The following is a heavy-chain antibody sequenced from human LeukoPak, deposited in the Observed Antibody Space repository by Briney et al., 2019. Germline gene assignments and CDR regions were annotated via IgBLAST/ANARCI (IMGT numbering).Heavy chain of an antibody. V-gene: IGHV3-7*01. J-gene: IGHJ4*02. D-gene: IGHD4-17*01. CDR2: IKQDGSEK. CDR1: GFTFRSYS. CDR3: ASFDGDPTVKRLDY. Sequence: GGSLRLSCAASGFTFRSYSMRGVSQAPGKGLEWVANIKQDGSEKYYVDSVKGRFTISRDNAKNSLYLQMNSLRAEDTAVYYCASFDGDPTVKRLDYRRRAALVTVSS.